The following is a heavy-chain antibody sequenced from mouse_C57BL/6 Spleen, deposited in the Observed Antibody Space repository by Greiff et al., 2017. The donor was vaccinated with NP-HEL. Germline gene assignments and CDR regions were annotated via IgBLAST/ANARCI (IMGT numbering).Heavy chain of an antibody. CDR3: ARSGSYDSNLYAMDY. J-gene: IGHJ4*01. CDR2: IDPYDSYT. Sequence: QVQLQQPGAELVRPGTSVKLSCKASGYTFTSYWMHWVKQRPGQGLEWIGVIDPYDSYTNYNQKFKGKATLTVDTSSSKAYMQLSSLTSEDSAVCSCARSGSYDSNLYAMDYWGQGTSVTVSS. D-gene: IGHD2-5*01. CDR1: GYTFTSYW. V-gene: IGHV1-59*01.